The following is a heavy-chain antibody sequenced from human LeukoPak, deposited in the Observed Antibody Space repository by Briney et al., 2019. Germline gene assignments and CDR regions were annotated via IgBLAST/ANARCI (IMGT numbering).Heavy chain of an antibody. D-gene: IGHD2-2*01. CDR1: GGSISSGGYY. CDR2: IYYSGST. CDR3: ARDSSSTRRGFDP. J-gene: IGHJ5*02. V-gene: IGHV4-61*08. Sequence: KPSETLSPTCTVSGGSISSGGYYWSWIRQPPGKGLEWIGYIYYSGSTNYNPSLKSRVTISVDTSKNQFSLKLSSVTAADTAVYYCARDSSSTRRGFDPWGQGTLVTVSS.